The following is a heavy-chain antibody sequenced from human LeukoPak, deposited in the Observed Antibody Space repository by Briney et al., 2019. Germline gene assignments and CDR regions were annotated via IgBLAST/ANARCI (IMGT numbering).Heavy chain of an antibody. CDR1: GFTFSSYT. CDR2: ISGSGGST. V-gene: IGHV3-23*01. J-gene: IGHJ1*01. CDR3: AETYYYDSSGYRRAEYFQH. Sequence: PGGSLRLSCAASGFTFSSYTMSWVRQGPGKGLEWVSTISGSGGSTYYADSVKGRFTISRDNSKNTLYLQMNSLRAEDTAVYYCAETYYYDSSGYRRAEYFQHWGQGTLVTVSS. D-gene: IGHD3-22*01.